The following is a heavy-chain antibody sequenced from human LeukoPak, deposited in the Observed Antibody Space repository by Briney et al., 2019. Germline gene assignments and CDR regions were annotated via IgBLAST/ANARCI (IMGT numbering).Heavy chain of an antibody. D-gene: IGHD1-26*01. CDR1: GIAFSSHA. Sequence: GGSLRLSCAASGIAFSSHAMTWVRQAPRKGLEWVSVITVNSGSTYYAESVKGRFTISRDNSKNTLYLQMKNLRVEDTALYYCATRPPSETYFGVLDYWGQGTLVTVSS. V-gene: IGHV3-23*01. CDR2: ITVNSGST. J-gene: IGHJ4*02. CDR3: ATRPPSETYFGVLDY.